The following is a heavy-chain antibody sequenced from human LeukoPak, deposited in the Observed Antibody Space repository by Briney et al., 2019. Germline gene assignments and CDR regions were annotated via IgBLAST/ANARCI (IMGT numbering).Heavy chain of an antibody. CDR2: IDGSER. Sequence: GGSLRLSCSASGYSMTWVRQAPGKGLEWVANIDGSERNYVDSVRGRFSISRDNAKNSLILQMDNLRVEDTAVYYCAGGYNDYYAMDVWGQGTTVTAS. D-gene: IGHD2-15*01. J-gene: IGHJ6*02. V-gene: IGHV3-7*01. CDR3: AGGYNDYYAMDV. CDR1: GYS.